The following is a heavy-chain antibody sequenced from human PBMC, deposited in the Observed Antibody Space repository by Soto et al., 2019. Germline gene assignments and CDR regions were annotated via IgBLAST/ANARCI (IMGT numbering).Heavy chain of an antibody. Sequence: ASVKVSCKASGGTFSSYAISWVRQAPGQGLEWMGGIIPIFGTANYAQKFQGRVTITADESTSTAYMELSSLRSEDTAVYYCARDDGGYSYGYYNYWGQGTLVTVSS. J-gene: IGHJ4*02. V-gene: IGHV1-69*13. CDR3: ARDDGGYSYGYYNY. CDR1: GGTFSSYA. D-gene: IGHD5-18*01. CDR2: IIPIFGTA.